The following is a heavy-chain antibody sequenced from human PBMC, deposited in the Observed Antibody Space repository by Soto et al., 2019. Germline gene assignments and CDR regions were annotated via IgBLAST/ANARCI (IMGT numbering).Heavy chain of an antibody. CDR3: AREGYNWNENTYYYYYYMDV. V-gene: IGHV4-4*02. J-gene: IGHJ6*03. Sequence: SETLSLTCAVSSGSISSSNWWSWVRQPPGKGLEWIGEIYHSGSTNYNPSLKSRVTISVDKSKNQFSLKLSSVTAADTAVYYCAREGYNWNENTYYYYYYMDVWGKGTTVTVSS. D-gene: IGHD1-1*01. CDR1: SGSISSSNW. CDR2: IYHSGST.